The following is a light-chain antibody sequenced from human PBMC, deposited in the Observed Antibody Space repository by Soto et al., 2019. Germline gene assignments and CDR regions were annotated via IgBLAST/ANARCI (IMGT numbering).Light chain of an antibody. V-gene: IGLV2-14*01. CDR1: SSDVGTYNY. CDR2: EVS. CDR3: SSYTSISSV. Sequence: QSALTQPASVSGSPGQSITISCTGTSSDVGTYNYVSWYQQHPGKAPKLMIYEVSNRPSGVSNRFSGSKSGNTASLTISGLQAEDEADYYCSSYTSISSVFGGGTKVTVL. J-gene: IGLJ2*01.